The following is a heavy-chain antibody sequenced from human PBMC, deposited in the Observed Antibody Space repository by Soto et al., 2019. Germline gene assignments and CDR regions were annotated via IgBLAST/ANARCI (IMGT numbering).Heavy chain of an antibody. CDR3: ARVTRYGDTGGLDP. V-gene: IGHV4-59*01. D-gene: IGHD4-17*01. CDR2: VYYTGST. Sequence: SETLSLTCTVSGGSISTNYWSWIRQPPGKGLEWIGFVYYTGSTDYNPSLKSRVTISVDTSKNQFSLKLSSVTAADTAVYYCARVTRYGDTGGLDPWGQGILVTVSS. J-gene: IGHJ5*02. CDR1: GGSISTNY.